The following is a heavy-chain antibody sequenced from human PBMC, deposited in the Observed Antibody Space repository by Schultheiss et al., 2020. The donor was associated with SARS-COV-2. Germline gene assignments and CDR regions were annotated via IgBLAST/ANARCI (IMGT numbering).Heavy chain of an antibody. Sequence: ASVKVSCKASGYTFTSYGISWVRQAPGQGLEWMGWISAYNGNTNYAQKLQGRVTMTTDTSTSTAYMELRSLRSDDTAVYYCARVLVGATLYYYYYMDVWGKGTTVTVSS. CDR2: ISAYNGNT. D-gene: IGHD1-26*01. J-gene: IGHJ6*03. CDR1: GYTFTSYG. V-gene: IGHV1-18*01. CDR3: ARVLVGATLYYYYYMDV.